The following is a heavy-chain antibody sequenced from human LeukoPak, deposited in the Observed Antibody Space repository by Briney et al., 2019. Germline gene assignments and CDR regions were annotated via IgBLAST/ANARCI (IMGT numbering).Heavy chain of an antibody. D-gene: IGHD3-10*01. V-gene: IGHV5-51*01. CDR2: IDPGDSET. J-gene: IGHJ4*02. CDR1: GYSFSSYW. Sequence: GESLKISCKTSGYSFSSYWIGWVRQMPGEGLEWMGIIDPGDSETRYSPSFEGQVTISADKSISTAYLQWISLKASDTAMYYCARQTSMGRSGDYWGQETLVTVSA. CDR3: ARQTSMGRSGDY.